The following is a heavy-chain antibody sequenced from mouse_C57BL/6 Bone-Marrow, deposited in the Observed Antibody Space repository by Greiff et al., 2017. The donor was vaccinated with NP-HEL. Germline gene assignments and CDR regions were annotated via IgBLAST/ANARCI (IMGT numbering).Heavy chain of an antibody. CDR3: ARRWLPDAMDY. J-gene: IGHJ4*01. V-gene: IGHV1-52*01. D-gene: IGHD2-3*01. CDR1: GYTFTSYW. CDR2: IDPSDSET. Sequence: VQLQQSGAELVRPGSSVKLSCKASGYTFTSYWMHWVKQRPIQGLEWIGNIDPSDSETHYNQKFKDKATLTVDKSSSTAYMQLSSLTSEDSAVYYCARRWLPDAMDYWGQGTSVTVSS.